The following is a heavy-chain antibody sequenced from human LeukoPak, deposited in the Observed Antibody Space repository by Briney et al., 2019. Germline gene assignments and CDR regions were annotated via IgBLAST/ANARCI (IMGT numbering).Heavy chain of an antibody. CDR3: ARPQDYYDSSGYYL. CDR1: GFTFSSYS. D-gene: IGHD3-22*01. Sequence: GGSLRLSCAASGFTFSSYSMNWVRQAPGKGLEWVSSISSSSSYIYYADSVKGRFTISRDNAKNSLFLQMNSLRAEDTAVYYCARPQDYYDSSGYYLWGQGTLVTVSS. CDR2: ISSSSSYI. V-gene: IGHV3-21*01. J-gene: IGHJ4*02.